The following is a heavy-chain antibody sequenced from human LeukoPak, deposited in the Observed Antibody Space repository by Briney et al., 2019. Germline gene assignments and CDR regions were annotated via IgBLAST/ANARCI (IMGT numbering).Heavy chain of an antibody. Sequence: ASVKVSCKASGYTYINYYMHWVGQAPGQGLEWMGIINPSGGRPSYAQKFQGRVTMTRDTSRSTVYMELNSLRSEDTAEYYCAREIGPRQLHLWGSAFDYWGQGTLVTVSS. D-gene: IGHD5-18*01. CDR1: GYTYINYY. J-gene: IGHJ4*02. CDR2: INPSGGRP. CDR3: AREIGPRQLHLWGSAFDY. V-gene: IGHV1-46*01.